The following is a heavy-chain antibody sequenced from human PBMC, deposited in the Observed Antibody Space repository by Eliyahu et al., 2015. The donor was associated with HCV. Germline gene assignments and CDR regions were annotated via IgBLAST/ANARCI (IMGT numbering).Heavy chain of an antibody. D-gene: IGHD3-10*01. CDR3: ARYYGSSYFDY. Sequence: ESGGALVQPGGSLRLSCAASGFTVSSNYMSWVRQAPGKGLEWVSVVYSGGSTYYADSVKGRFTISRHNSKNTLYLQMNSLRAEDTAVYYCARYYGSSYFDYWGQGTLVTVSS. CDR2: VYSGGST. V-gene: IGHV3-53*04. J-gene: IGHJ4*02. CDR1: GFTVSSNY.